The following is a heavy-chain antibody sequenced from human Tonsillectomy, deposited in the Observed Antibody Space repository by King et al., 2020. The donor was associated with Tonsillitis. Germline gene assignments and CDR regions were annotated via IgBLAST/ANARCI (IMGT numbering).Heavy chain of an antibody. CDR3: ASASYSGSLFDY. D-gene: IGHD1-26*01. CDR1: GFTFSSYW. Sequence: VQLVESGGGLVQPGGSLRLSCAASGFTFSSYWMHWVRQAPGKGLLWVSRINSDGSSIGYADSVKGRFTISRDNAKNTLYLQMNSLRAEDTAVYYCASASYSGSLFDYWGQGTLVTVSS. CDR2: INSDGSSI. J-gene: IGHJ4*02. V-gene: IGHV3-74*01.